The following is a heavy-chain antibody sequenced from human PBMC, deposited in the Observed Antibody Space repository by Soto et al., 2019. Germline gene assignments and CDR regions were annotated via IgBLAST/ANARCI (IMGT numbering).Heavy chain of an antibody. D-gene: IGHD5-12*01. CDR3: ARGGRYSGYDYWFDP. V-gene: IGHV4-34*01. Sequence: TSETLSLTCAVYGGSFSGYYWSWIRQPPGKGLEWIGEINHSGSTNYNPSLKSRVTISVDTSKNQFSLKLSSVTAADTAVYYCARGGRYSGYDYWFDPWGQGTLVTVS. J-gene: IGHJ5*02. CDR1: GGSFSGYY. CDR2: INHSGST.